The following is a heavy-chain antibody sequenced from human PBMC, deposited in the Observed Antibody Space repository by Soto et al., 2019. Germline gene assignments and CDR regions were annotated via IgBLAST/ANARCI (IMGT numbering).Heavy chain of an antibody. V-gene: IGHV3-48*03. D-gene: IGHD1-7*01. Sequence: GGSLRLSCAASGFTFSSYEMNWVRQAPGKGLEWVSYISSSGSTIYYADSVKGRFTISRDNAKNSLYLQMNSLRAEDTAVYYCARVGGTGTGWFDPWGQGTLVTVSS. CDR2: ISSSGSTI. J-gene: IGHJ5*02. CDR1: GFTFSSYE. CDR3: ARVGGTGTGWFDP.